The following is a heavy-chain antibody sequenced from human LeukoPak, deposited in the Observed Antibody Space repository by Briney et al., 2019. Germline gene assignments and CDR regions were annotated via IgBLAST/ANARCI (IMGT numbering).Heavy chain of an antibody. V-gene: IGHV3-48*03. D-gene: IGHD3-10*01. CDR2: IRTTGSTI. CDR3: TRDQGISFDY. CDR1: GFTFSSYG. J-gene: IGHJ4*02. Sequence: GGSLRLSCAASGFTFSSYGMNWVRQAPGKGLEWVSYIRTTGSTISYADSVKGRFTISRDNAKNSLYLQMNSLRAEDTAVYYCTRDQGISFDYWGQGTLVTVSS.